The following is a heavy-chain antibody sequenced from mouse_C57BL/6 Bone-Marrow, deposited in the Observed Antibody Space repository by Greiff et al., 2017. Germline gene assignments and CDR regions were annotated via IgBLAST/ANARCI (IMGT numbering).Heavy chain of an antibody. CDR2: IYPGGGYT. J-gene: IGHJ2*01. CDR1: GYTFTNYW. CDR3: ARGENYFDY. V-gene: IGHV1-63*01. Sequence: QVQLQQSGAELVRPGTSVKMSCKASGYTFTNYWIGWAKQRPGHGLEWIGDIYPGGGYTNYNEKVKGKATLTQDKSSSTAYMQFSSLTSEDSAIYYCARGENYFDYWGQGTTLTVSS.